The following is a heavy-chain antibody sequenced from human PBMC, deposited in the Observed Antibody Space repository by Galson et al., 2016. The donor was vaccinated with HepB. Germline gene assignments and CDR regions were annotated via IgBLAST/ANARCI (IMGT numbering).Heavy chain of an antibody. D-gene: IGHD3-22*01. CDR1: GFTFSSYS. J-gene: IGHJ4*02. V-gene: IGHV3-21*01. CDR3: ARRPIAYYDSSGYYRPDSYYFDY. CDR2: ISSSSSYI. Sequence: SLRLSCAASGFTFSSYSMNWVRQAPGKGLEWVSSISSSSSYIYYADSVKGRFTISRDNAKNSLYLQMNSLRAEDTAVYYCARRPIAYYDSSGYYRPDSYYFDYWAREPWSPSPQ.